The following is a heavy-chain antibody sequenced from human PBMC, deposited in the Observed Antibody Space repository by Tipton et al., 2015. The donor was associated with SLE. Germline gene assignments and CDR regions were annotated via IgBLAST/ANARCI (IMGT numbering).Heavy chain of an antibody. CDR1: GYRFTSYW. J-gene: IGHJ4*02. CDR3: ARLRDVVGGSEGAYFDS. Sequence: VQLVQSGAEVKRPGESLKISCKGSGYRFTSYWIGWVRQMPGKGLEWMGIIYPGDSDTRYSPSFQGQVTISADKSITTAYLQWSSLEASDTAMYYCARLRDVVGGSEGAYFDSWGQGTLVTVSS. D-gene: IGHD1-26*01. V-gene: IGHV5-51*01. CDR2: IYPGDSDT.